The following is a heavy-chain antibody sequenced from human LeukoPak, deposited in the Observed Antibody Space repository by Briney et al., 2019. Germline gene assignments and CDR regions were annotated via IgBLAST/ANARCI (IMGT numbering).Heavy chain of an antibody. Sequence: PSETPSLTCTVSGDSSSSGGYYWNWIRQPPGKGLEWIGYIYLGGSTSYNPSLKSRVTISLDTSRNQISLKVKSVTAADTAVYYCARDRYYGSGSKKYFDYWGQGTLVTVSS. D-gene: IGHD3-10*01. CDR3: ARDRYYGSGSKKYFDY. CDR1: GDSSSSGGYY. J-gene: IGHJ4*02. CDR2: IYLGGST. V-gene: IGHV4-61*08.